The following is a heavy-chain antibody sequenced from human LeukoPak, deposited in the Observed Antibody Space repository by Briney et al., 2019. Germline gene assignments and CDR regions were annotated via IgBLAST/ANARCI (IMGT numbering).Heavy chain of an antibody. CDR2: IWYDGSNK. CDR3: ARDRGVSPLDY. J-gene: IGHJ4*02. V-gene: IGHV3-33*01. CDR1: GFTFSSYG. D-gene: IGHD3-10*01. Sequence: PGGSLRLSCAASGFTFSSYGMHWVRQAPGKGLEWVADIWYDGSNKYYADSVKGRFTISRDNSKNTLYLQMNSLRAEDTAVYYCARDRGVSPLDYWGQGTLVTVSS.